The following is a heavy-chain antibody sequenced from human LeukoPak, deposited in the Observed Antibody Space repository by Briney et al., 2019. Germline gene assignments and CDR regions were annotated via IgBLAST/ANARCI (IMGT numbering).Heavy chain of an antibody. V-gene: IGHV1-2*02. CDR2: INPNSGAT. CDR1: GYTFTTYY. J-gene: IGHJ6*02. Sequence: ASVKVSCKASGYTFTTYYMHWVRQAPGQGLEWRGWINPNSGATNYAQKFQGRVTMTRDTSISTAYMELSRLTSDDTAVYYCASLSYRFLEAYGLDVWGQGTTVTVSS. CDR3: ASLSYRFLEAYGLDV. D-gene: IGHD3-3*01.